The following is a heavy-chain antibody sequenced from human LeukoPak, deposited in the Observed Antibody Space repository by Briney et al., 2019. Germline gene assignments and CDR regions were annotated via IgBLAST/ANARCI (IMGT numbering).Heavy chain of an antibody. Sequence: GGSLRLACAASGFTFSSYWMSWVRQAPGKGLEWVANINQDGSEKYYVDSVKGRFTISRDNAKNSLFLQMNSLRAEDTAVYYCAANGGPFDFWGQGTLVTVSA. V-gene: IGHV3-7*05. CDR1: GFTFSSYW. J-gene: IGHJ4*02. CDR3: AANGGPFDF. CDR2: INQDGSEK. D-gene: IGHD4-23*01.